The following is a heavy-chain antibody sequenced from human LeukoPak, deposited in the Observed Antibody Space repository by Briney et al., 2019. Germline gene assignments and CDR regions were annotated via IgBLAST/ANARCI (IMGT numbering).Heavy chain of an antibody. CDR2: ITNSGGTT. J-gene: IGHJ4*02. CDR1: GFTFSSYA. CDR3: ARDSSGTLFDY. Sequence: GGSLRLSCAASGFTFSSYAMSWVRQAPGKGLEWVSAITNSGGTTYYADSVKGRFTISRDNSKNTLYLQMNSLRAEDTAVYYCARDSSGTLFDYWGQGTLVTVSS. D-gene: IGHD1-1*01. V-gene: IGHV3-23*01.